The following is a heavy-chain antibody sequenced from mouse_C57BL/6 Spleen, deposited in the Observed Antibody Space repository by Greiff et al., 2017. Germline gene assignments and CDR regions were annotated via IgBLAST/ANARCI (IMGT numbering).Heavy chain of an antibody. D-gene: IGHD1-1*01. CDR1: GYAFTNYL. CDR3: ARGYYGSRGYFDC. J-gene: IGHJ2*01. V-gene: IGHV1-54*01. Sequence: QVQLQQSGAELVRPGTSVKVSCKASGYAFTNYLIEWVKQRPGQGLEWIGVINPGSGGTNYNEKFKGKATLTADKSSSTAYMQLSSLTSEDSAVYFCARGYYGSRGYFDCWGQGTTLTVSS. CDR2: INPGSGGT.